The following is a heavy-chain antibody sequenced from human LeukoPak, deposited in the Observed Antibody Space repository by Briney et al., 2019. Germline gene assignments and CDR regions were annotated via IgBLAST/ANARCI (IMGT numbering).Heavy chain of an antibody. CDR1: GGSISSSSYY. CDR2: IYYSGST. V-gene: IGHV4-39*01. CDR3: ARLQRAITMVRGVIDY. J-gene: IGHJ4*02. Sequence: PSETLSLTCTVSGGSISSSSYYWGWIRQPPGKGLEWIGSIYYSGSTYYNPSLKSRVTISVDTSKNQFSLKLSSVTAADTAVYYCARLQRAITMVRGVIDYWGQGTLVTVSS. D-gene: IGHD3-10*01.